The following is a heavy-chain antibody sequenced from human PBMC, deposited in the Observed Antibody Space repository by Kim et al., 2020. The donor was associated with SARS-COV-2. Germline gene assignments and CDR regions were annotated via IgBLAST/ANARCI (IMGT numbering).Heavy chain of an antibody. V-gene: IGHV7-4-1*02. CDR3: ARTTGVGVVIIPLDY. CDR1: GYTFTSYA. Sequence: ASVKVSCKASGYTFTSYAMNWVRQAPGQGLEWMGWINTNTGNPTYAQCFTGRFVFSLDTSVSTAYLQISSLKAEDTAVYYCARTTGVGVVIIPLDYWGQGTLVTVSS. D-gene: IGHD3-3*01. J-gene: IGHJ4*02. CDR2: INTNTGNP.